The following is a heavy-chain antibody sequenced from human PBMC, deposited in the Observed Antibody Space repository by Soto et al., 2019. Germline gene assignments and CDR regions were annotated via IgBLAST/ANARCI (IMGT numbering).Heavy chain of an antibody. CDR1: GGSISSGCYY. V-gene: IGHV4-31*03. D-gene: IGHD2-15*01. CDR2: IYYSGST. Sequence: LSLKCPCSGGSISSGCYYLSLVRRHPGKGLEWMGYIYYSGSTYYNPSLKSRVTISVYTSKNQFSLKLSSVTAADTAVYYCAVVVAATRAFDYWGQGTLVTVSS. J-gene: IGHJ4*02. CDR3: AVVVAATRAFDY.